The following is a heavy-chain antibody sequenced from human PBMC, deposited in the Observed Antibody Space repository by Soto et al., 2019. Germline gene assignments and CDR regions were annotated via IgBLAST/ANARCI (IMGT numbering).Heavy chain of an antibody. J-gene: IGHJ4*02. D-gene: IGHD3-3*02. CDR1: GFTFSNYW. V-gene: IGHV3-7*03. CDR3: ASRPPDEEHSAVFDF. Sequence: PGGSLRLSCAASGFTFSNYWMTWLRQAPGKGPEWVASIKKDGIEKYYLDSVRGRFTISRDNARSSLFLHMNSLRAEDAALYYCASRPPDEEHSAVFDFWGQGALV. CDR2: IKKDGIEK.